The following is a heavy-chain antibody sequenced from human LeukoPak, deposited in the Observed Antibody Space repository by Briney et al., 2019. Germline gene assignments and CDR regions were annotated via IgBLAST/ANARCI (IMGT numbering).Heavy chain of an antibody. CDR1: GFTFSSYS. D-gene: IGHD3-22*01. J-gene: IGHJ4*02. CDR3: ARSFDSSRYYYPFDY. V-gene: IGHV3-48*02. Sequence: EGSLRLSCAASGFTFSSYSMNWVRQAPGKGLEWVSYITSSSNTIYYADSVKGRFTISRDNAKNSLYLQMNSLRDEDTAVYYCARSFDSSRYYYPFDYWGQGTLVTVSS. CDR2: ITSSSNTI.